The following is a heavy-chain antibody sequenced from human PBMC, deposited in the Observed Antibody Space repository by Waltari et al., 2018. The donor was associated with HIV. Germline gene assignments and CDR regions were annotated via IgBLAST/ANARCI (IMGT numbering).Heavy chain of an antibody. Sequence: EVQLVESGGGLIQPGGSLRLSCAASGFTVSSNYMSWVRQDPGKGLGWVSVMYSGGSKYYGDSVRGFPLAPVAGQGCVSVMYSSVSKYYANSGRGRFTISRDNSRNTLYLQMNSLRAEDTAVYYCARDAVVGAYSGMDVWGQVTTVTVSS. J-gene: IGHJ6*02. CDR1: GFTVSSNY. D-gene: IGHD6-19*01. V-gene: IGHV3-53*01. CDR3: FTISRDNSRNTLYLQMNSLRAEDTAVYYCARDAVVGAYSGMDV. CDR2: MYSGGSK.